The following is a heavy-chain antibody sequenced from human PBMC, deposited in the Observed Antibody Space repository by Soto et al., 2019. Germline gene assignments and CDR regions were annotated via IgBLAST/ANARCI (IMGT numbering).Heavy chain of an antibody. CDR3: ARDLWFGEPNYY. J-gene: IGHJ4*02. CDR2: ISSSSSYI. D-gene: IGHD3-10*01. CDR1: GFTFSSYS. Sequence: GGSLRLSCAASGFTFSSYSMNWVRQAPGKGLEWVSSISSSSSYIYYADSVKGRFTISRDNAKNSLYLQMNSLRAEDTAVYYCARDLWFGEPNYYWGQGTLVTVSS. V-gene: IGHV3-21*01.